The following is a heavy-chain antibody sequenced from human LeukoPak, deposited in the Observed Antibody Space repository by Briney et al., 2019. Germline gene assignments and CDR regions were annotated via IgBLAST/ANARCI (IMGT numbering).Heavy chain of an antibody. D-gene: IGHD2-2*01. Sequence: PSETLSLTCTVSGDSITSGTFCWSWIRQPAGKRLEWIGRIYGSGSTNYSPSLRSRVTISIDPSKNQFSLKLTSVTAADTAVYYCARGWGSTSSNYFDPWGQGALVTVSS. J-gene: IGHJ5*02. CDR3: ARGWGSTSSNYFDP. CDR1: GDSITSGTFC. CDR2: IYGSGST. V-gene: IGHV4-61*02.